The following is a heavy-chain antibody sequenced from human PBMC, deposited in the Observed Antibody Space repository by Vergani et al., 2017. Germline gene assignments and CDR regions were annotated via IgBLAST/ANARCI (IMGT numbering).Heavy chain of an antibody. V-gene: IGHV3-53*02. J-gene: IGHJ3*02. CDR1: GFTVSSNY. D-gene: IGHD3-22*01. Sequence: EVQLVETGGGLIQPGGSLRLSCAASGFTVSSNYMSWVRQAPGKGLEWVSVIYSGGSTYYAESVKGRFTISRDNSKNTLYLQMNSLRAEDTAVYYCAHSSGYHNDAFDIWGQGTMVTVSS. CDR3: AHSSGYHNDAFDI. CDR2: IYSGGST.